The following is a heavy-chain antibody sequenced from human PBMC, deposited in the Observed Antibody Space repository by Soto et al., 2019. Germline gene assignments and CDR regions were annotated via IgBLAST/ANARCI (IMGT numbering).Heavy chain of an antibody. CDR1: GYTFTSYG. CDR2: ISAYNGNT. J-gene: IGHJ6*02. V-gene: IGHV1-18*01. CDR3: ARDEDEWGFGRPNGMDV. D-gene: IGHD3-10*01. Sequence: ASVKVSCKASGYTFTSYGISWVRQAPGQGLEWMGWISAYNGNTNYAQKLQGRVTMTTDTSTSTAYMELRSLRSDDTAVYYCARDEDEWGFGRPNGMDVWGQGTTVTV.